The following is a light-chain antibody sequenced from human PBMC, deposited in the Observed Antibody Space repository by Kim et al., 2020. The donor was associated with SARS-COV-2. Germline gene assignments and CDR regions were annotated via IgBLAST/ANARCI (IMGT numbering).Light chain of an antibody. Sequence: SYELTQPPSVSVAPGKTARITCGGNKIGSKSVHWCQQKPGQAPVVVIYHDSDRPSGIPERFSGSNSGNTATLTISRVEAGDEADYYCQVGDSSSDHVVFG. CDR3: QVGDSSSDHVV. V-gene: IGLV3-21*04. CDR2: HDS. CDR1: KIGSKS. J-gene: IGLJ2*01.